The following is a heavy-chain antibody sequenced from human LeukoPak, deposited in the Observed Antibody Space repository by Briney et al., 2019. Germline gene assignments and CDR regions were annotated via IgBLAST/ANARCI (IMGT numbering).Heavy chain of an antibody. CDR3: ARVGSGDSSGYYEGGYYYYMDV. Sequence: PSETLSLTCTVSGGSISSTTYYWGWIRQPPGKGLEWIESIYYSGSTNYNPSLKSRVTISVDTSKNQFSLKLSSVTAADTAVYYCARVGSGDSSGYYEGGYYYYMDVWGKGTTVTISS. CDR2: IYYSGST. CDR1: GGSISSTTYY. J-gene: IGHJ6*03. D-gene: IGHD3-22*01. V-gene: IGHV4-39*07.